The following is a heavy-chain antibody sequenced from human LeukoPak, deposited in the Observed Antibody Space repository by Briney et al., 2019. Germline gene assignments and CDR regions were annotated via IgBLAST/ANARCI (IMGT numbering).Heavy chain of an antibody. V-gene: IGHV3-11*01. Sequence: GGSLRLSCAASGFTFSDYYMGWIRQVPGKGLEWVSYISDSGSTIYYADSLKGRISISRDKAKNSLYLQMNTLGATDMYFYDRGRVGVGWGLCYFDYWGQGTLVTVSS. CDR1: GFTFSDYY. CDR3: GRVGVGWGLCYFDY. CDR2: ISDSGSTI. D-gene: IGHD2-15*01. J-gene: IGHJ4*02.